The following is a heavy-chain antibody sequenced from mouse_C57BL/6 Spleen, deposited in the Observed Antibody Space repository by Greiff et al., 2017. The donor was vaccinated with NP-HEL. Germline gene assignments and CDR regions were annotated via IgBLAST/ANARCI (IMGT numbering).Heavy chain of an antibody. CDR3: AMGYAWFAY. CDR1: GYSFTGYY. D-gene: IGHD3-1*01. CDR2: INPSTGGT. Sequence: VQLKQSGPELVKPGASVKISCKASGYSFTGYYMNWVKQSPEKSLEWIGEINPSTGGTTYNQKFKAKATLTVDKSSSTAYMQLKSLTSEDSAVYYCAMGYAWFAYWGQGTLVTVSA. J-gene: IGHJ3*01. V-gene: IGHV1-42*01.